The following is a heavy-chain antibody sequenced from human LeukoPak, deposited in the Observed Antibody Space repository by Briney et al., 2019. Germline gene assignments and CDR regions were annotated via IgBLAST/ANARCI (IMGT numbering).Heavy chain of an antibody. V-gene: IGHV4-59*01. CDR3: ARVSSSGWYNFDY. D-gene: IGHD6-19*01. J-gene: IGHJ4*02. Sequence: SETLSLTCTVSGGSISSYYWSWIRQPPGKGLEWIGYIYYSGSTNYNPSLKSRVTISGDTSKNQFSLKLSSVTAADTAVYYCARVSSSGWYNFDYWGQGTLVTVSS. CDR2: IYYSGST. CDR1: GGSISSYY.